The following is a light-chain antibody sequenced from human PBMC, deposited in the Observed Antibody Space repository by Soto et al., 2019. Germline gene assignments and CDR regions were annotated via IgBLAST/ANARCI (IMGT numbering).Light chain of an antibody. CDR1: QSISSF. V-gene: IGKV1-39*01. CDR3: QQSYSTPRT. J-gene: IGKJ2*01. CDR2: AAS. Sequence: DIQMTQSPSSLSASVGDRVTIACRASQSISSFLSWYQQKPGKAPKLLIYAASSLQSGVPSRFSVSGSGTDFTLTISSLPPEDFATYYCQQSYSTPRTFGQGTKLEIK.